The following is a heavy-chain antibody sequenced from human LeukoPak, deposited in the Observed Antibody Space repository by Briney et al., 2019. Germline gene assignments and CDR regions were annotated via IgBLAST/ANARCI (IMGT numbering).Heavy chain of an antibody. J-gene: IGHJ4*02. CDR2: ISSSSSYI. CDR3: ASGGIYDSSGYYPDYFDY. Sequence: GGSLRLSCAASGFTFSSYSMNWFRQAPGKGLEWVSSISSSSSYIYYADSVKGRFTISRDNAKNSLYLQMNSLRAEDTAVYYCASGGIYDSSGYYPDYFDYWGQGTLVTVSS. D-gene: IGHD3-22*01. CDR1: GFTFSSYS. V-gene: IGHV3-21*01.